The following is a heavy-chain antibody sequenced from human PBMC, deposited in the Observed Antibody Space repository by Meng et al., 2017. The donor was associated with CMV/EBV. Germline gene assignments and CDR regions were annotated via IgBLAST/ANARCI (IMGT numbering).Heavy chain of an antibody. CDR2: IYYSGST. CDR1: GASISSGDFY. V-gene: IGHV4-30-4*08. J-gene: IGHJ4*02. D-gene: IGHD2-21*02. CDR3: AREGDNPFDY. Sequence: QLHLQWSAPGPVTPSHTLPLTCTVAGASISSGDFYWSWIRQPPGKGLEWIGYIYYSGSTYYNPSLKSRVTISVDTSKNQFSLKLSSVTAADTAVYYRAREGDNPFDYWGQGTLVTVSS.